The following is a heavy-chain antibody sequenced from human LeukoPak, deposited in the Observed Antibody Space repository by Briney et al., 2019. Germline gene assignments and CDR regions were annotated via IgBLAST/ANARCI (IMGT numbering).Heavy chain of an antibody. V-gene: IGHV3-30*02. CDR3: ARRATTERGHSYGLDF. CDR2: IRYDGSNK. Sequence: GGSLRLSCAASGFTFSSYGMHWVRQAPGKGLEWVAFIRYDGSNKYYADSLTGRFTISRDNAKNSLYLQMNSLRAKDTAMYYCARRATTERGHSYGLDFWGQGTLVTVSS. CDR1: GFTFSSYG. D-gene: IGHD5-18*01. J-gene: IGHJ4*02.